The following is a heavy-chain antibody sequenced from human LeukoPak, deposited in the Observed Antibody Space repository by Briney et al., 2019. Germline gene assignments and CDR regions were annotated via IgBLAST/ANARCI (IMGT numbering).Heavy chain of an antibody. V-gene: IGHV3-33*01. CDR1: GFTLSSYA. D-gene: IGHD3-10*01. Sequence: LGGCLRLSCTASGFTLSSYAIHWGRQAPGKGLEWVSVIYLDGSKIYYADSVKGRFTLSRDNSKNTLYLQMNSLIAEDTAVYYCVRDDSGSVIRGVLHYRGQEAVDPVSS. J-gene: IGHJ4*02. CDR2: IYLDGSKI. CDR3: VRDDSGSVIRGVLHY.